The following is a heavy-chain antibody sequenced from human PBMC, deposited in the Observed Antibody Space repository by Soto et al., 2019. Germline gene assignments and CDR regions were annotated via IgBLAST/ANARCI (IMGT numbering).Heavy chain of an antibody. D-gene: IGHD2-15*01. CDR3: VRLYCRGGACPYYYYYSMDV. V-gene: IGHV4-4*02. CDR1: GGSVTTGNW. CDR2: VFHTGST. J-gene: IGHJ6*02. Sequence: KPSETLSLTCAVSGGSVTTGNWWGWVRQPPGRGLEWIGEVFHTGSTSYNPSLKSRVTLSVDKSKNQFSLKLSSVTAADTAVYYCVRLYCRGGACPYYYYYSMDVWGQGTTVTVSS.